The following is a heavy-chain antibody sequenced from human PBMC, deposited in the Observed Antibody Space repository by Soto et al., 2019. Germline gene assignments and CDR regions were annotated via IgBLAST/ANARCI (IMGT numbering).Heavy chain of an antibody. CDR2: IIPKLGSA. CDR1: GGGNLRDYR. CDR3: ARGGDSYNFGAVY. D-gene: IGHD2-21*01. V-gene: IGHV1-69*01. J-gene: IGHJ4*02. Sequence: QVQLVQSGAEVKEPGSSVKVSCKASGGGNLRDYRTTWVRRAPGQGLEWMGGIIPKLGSANYAQNFQGRVTVTADESTNTVYVELRSLRSDDTAVYYCARGGDSYNFGAVYWCQGTPVTVSS.